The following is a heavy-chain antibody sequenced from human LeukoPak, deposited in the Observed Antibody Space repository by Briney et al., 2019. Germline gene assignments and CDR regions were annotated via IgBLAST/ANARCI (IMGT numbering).Heavy chain of an antibody. V-gene: IGHV3-30*18. CDR3: AKDRHYYYDSSGYRNWFDP. CDR1: GFTFSSYG. J-gene: IGHJ5*02. D-gene: IGHD3-22*01. Sequence: PGRSLRLSCAASGFTFSSYGMHWVRQAPGKGLEWVAVISYDGSNKYYADSVKGQFTISRDNSKNTLYLQMNSLRAEDTAVYYCAKDRHYYYDSSGYRNWFDPWGQGTLVTVSS. CDR2: ISYDGSNK.